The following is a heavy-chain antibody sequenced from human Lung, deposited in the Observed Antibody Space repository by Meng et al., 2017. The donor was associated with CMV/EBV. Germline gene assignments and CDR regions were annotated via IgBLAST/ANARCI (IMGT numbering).Heavy chain of an antibody. CDR2: IIWNGEST. J-gene: IGHJ4*02. D-gene: IGHD1-26*01. CDR3: ARDRGGSEYYLDY. Sequence: LTXXASGFTFDDYGMSWVRQVPGKGLEWVSGIIWNGESTSYADSVKGRFTISRDNAKNSLYLQMNSLRAEDTALYYCARDRGGSEYYLDYWGQGTLVXSPQ. CDR1: GFTFDDYG. V-gene: IGHV3-20*04.